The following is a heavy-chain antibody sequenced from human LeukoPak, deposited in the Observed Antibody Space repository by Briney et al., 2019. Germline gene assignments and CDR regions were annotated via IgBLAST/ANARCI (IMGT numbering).Heavy chain of an antibody. D-gene: IGHD6-19*01. CDR1: GFIFDNYA. CDR3: ARESETSGWYDY. V-gene: IGHV3-43*02. Sequence: GGSLRLSCAAPGFIFDNYAIHWVRQAPGKGLEWVSLISGDGGSTFYADSVRGRFTISRDNNRESLSLQMSSLRSEDTALYYCARESETSGWYDYWGQGTLVTVSS. CDR2: ISGDGGST. J-gene: IGHJ4*02.